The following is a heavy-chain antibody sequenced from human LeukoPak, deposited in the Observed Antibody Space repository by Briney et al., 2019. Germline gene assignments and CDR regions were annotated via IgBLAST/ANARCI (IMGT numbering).Heavy chain of an antibody. CDR3: ARDLGGDDAFDI. V-gene: IGHV3-74*01. CDR2: ITSDGSGT. Sequence: GGSLRLSCAASGFTLSNYWMHWVRQAPGKGLVWVSRITSDGSGTSYADSVKGRFTISRDNAKNTLYLQMSSLRAEDTAVYSCARDLGGDDAFDIWGQGTRFTVSS. D-gene: IGHD2-21*02. CDR1: GFTLSNYW. J-gene: IGHJ3*02.